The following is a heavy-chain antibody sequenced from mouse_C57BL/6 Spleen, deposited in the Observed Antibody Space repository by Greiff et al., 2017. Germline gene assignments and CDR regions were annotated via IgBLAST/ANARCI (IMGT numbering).Heavy chain of an antibody. V-gene: IGHV1-81*01. D-gene: IGHD2-4*01. J-gene: IGHJ4*01. CDR2: IYPRSGNT. Sequence: VQVVESGAELARPGASVKLSCKASGYTFTSYGISWVKQRTGQGLEWIGEIYPRSGNTYYNEKFKGKATLTADKSSSTAYMELRSLTSEDSAVYFCARWGDDYDDAMNYWGQGTSVTVSS. CDR1: GYTFTSYG. CDR3: ARWGDDYDDAMNY.